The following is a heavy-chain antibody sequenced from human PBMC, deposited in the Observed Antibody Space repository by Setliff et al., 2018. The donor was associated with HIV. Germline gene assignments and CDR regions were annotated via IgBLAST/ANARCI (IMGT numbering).Heavy chain of an antibody. V-gene: IGHV1-2*02. CDR2: INPNSGGT. D-gene: IGHD3-22*01. Sequence: ASVKVSCKASGYTFIGYNMHWVRQAPGQGLEWMGWINPNSGGTNYAQKFQGRVIITRDTSISTAYMELSRLRSDDTAVYYCARAHDSSADIEGYFDFWGQGMLVTVSS. J-gene: IGHJ4*02. CDR3: ARAHDSSADIEGYFDF. CDR1: GYTFIGYN.